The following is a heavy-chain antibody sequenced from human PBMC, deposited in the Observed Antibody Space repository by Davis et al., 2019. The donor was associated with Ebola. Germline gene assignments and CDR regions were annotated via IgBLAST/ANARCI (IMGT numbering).Heavy chain of an antibody. J-gene: IGHJ4*02. CDR1: GFTFSRYA. CDR3: AKGDTGSSTYDF. CDR2: ISGSGDST. D-gene: IGHD6-6*01. V-gene: IGHV3-23*01. Sequence: PGGSLRLSCAASGFTFSRYAMTWVRQAPGKGLEWVSAISGSGDSTYYADSVKGRFTISRDNSKNTLYLQMNGLRAEDTALYYCAKGDTGSSTYDFWGQGTLVTVSS.